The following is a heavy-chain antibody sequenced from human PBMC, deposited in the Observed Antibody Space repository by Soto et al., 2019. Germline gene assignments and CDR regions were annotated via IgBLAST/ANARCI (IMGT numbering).Heavy chain of an antibody. V-gene: IGHV4-4*02. J-gene: IGHJ4*02. CDR1: GTSISSTFW. CDR3: GPRGAVADPRGY. CDR2: VYHTGTT. Sequence: SETLSLTCAVSGTSISSTFWWTWVRQPPGKGLEWIGEVYHTGTTKYNPSLKNRVTISVDKSNNQFSLNLRSVTAADTAVYYCGPRGAVADPRGYWGQGTLVTVSS. D-gene: IGHD6-19*01.